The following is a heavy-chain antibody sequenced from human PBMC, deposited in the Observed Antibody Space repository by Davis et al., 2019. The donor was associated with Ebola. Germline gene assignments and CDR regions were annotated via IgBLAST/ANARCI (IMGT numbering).Heavy chain of an antibody. CDR3: ARDSGPFEYHHGMDV. J-gene: IGHJ6*02. CDR1: GFTFTNAW. D-gene: IGHD6-6*01. CDR2: IYSGGST. V-gene: IGHV3-66*01. Sequence: GESLKISCAGSGFTFTNAWMNWVRQVPGKGLEWVSVIYSGGSTYYADSVKGRFTISRDNSKNTLYLQMNSLRAEDTAVYYCARDSGPFEYHHGMDVWGQGTTVTVSS.